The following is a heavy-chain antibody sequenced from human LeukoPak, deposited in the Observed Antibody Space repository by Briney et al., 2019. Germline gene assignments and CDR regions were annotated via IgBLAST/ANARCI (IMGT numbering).Heavy chain of an antibody. CDR1: GGSISSSNW. V-gene: IGHV4-4*02. Sequence: PSETLSLTCAVSGGSISSSNWWSWVRQPPGKGLEWIGEMYHSGSTYYNPSLKSRVTISVDTSKNQFSLKLSSVTAADTAVYYCARDHVLTGWVFDYWGQGTLVTVSS. CDR3: ARDHVLTGWVFDY. CDR2: MYHSGST. J-gene: IGHJ4*02. D-gene: IGHD3-9*01.